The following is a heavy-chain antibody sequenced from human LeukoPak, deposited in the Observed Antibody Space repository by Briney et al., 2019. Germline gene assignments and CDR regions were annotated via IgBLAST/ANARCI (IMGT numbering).Heavy chain of an antibody. CDR2: IYYSGST. Sequence: GSLRLSCTGSGFTFGHYALAWVRQAPGKGLEWIGSIYYSGSTYYNPSLKSRVTISVDTSKNQFSLKLSSVTAADTAVYYCAREEEPVIAPYGMDVWGQGATVTVSS. V-gene: IGHV4-39*07. CDR3: AREEEPVIAPYGMDV. D-gene: IGHD3-10*01. J-gene: IGHJ6*02. CDR1: GFTFGHYA.